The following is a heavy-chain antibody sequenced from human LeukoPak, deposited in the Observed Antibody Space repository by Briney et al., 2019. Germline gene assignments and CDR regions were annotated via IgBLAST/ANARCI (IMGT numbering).Heavy chain of an antibody. CDR3: AKDRGRYYDSSGNYWGHYFDS. CDR1: GFTFSAYA. V-gene: IGHV3-23*01. CDR2: ITGSGGAT. J-gene: IGHJ4*02. D-gene: IGHD3-22*01. Sequence: PGGSLRLSCAASGFTFSAYAVNWVRQAPGKGLEWVSAITGSGGATYYADSVKGRFTISRDNSKNTLYLQMSSLRVDDTAVYYCAKDRGRYYDSSGNYWGHYFDSWGQGILVTVST.